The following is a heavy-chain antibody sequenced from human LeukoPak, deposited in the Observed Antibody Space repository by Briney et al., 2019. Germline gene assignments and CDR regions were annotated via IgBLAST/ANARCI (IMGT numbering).Heavy chain of an antibody. Sequence: PGGSLRLSCAASGFTFSSYAMHWVRQAPGKGLEWVAVISYDGSNKYYADSVKGRFTISRDNSKNTLYLQMNSLRAEDTAVYYCARSPMVRLLRYFDYWGQGTLDTVSS. CDR1: GFTFSSYA. J-gene: IGHJ4*02. CDR3: ARSPMVRLLRYFDY. V-gene: IGHV3-30-3*01. D-gene: IGHD4/OR15-4a*01. CDR2: ISYDGSNK.